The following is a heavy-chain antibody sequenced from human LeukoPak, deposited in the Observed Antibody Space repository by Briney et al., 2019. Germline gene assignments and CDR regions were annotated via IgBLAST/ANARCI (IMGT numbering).Heavy chain of an antibody. CDR1: GFTFSSYA. CDR3: AREHIAATGNNWFDP. CDR2: ISYDGTDK. J-gene: IGHJ5*02. D-gene: IGHD6-13*01. V-gene: IGHV3-30*19. Sequence: GGSLRLSCAASGFTFSSYAMHWVRQAPGKGLEWVAVISYDGTDKYYGDSVKGRFTISRDNSKNTVYLQMNSLRAEDTALYYCAREHIAATGNNWFDPWGQGTLVTVSS.